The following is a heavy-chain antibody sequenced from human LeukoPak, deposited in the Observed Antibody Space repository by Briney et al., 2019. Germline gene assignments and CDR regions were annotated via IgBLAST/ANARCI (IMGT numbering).Heavy chain of an antibody. J-gene: IGHJ4*02. CDR2: INPGDPET. Sequence: GESLKISCKGSGYSFTSHWMGWVRQMPGKGLEWMGIINPGDPETRYNPSFQGQVIISADKSITTAYLQWSSLKASDTAMYYCARQVGGGTAVFNWGQGTLVTVSS. D-gene: IGHD1/OR15-1a*01. V-gene: IGHV5-51*01. CDR3: ARQVGGGTAVFN. CDR1: GYSFTSHW.